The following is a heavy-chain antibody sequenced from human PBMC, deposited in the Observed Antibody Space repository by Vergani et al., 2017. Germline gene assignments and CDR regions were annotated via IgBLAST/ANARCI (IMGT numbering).Heavy chain of an antibody. D-gene: IGHD2-2*01. V-gene: IGHV4-34*01. J-gene: IGHJ4*02. CDR1: GGSFSGYY. CDR3: ARGSTSDIVGVPAAMGGVDY. Sequence: QVQLQQWGAGLLKPSETLSLTCAVYGGSFSGYYWSWIRQPPGKGLEWIGEINHSGSTNYNPSLKSRVTISVDTSKNQFSLKLSSVTAADTAVYYCARGSTSDIVGVPAAMGGVDYWGQGTLVTVSS. CDR2: INHSGST.